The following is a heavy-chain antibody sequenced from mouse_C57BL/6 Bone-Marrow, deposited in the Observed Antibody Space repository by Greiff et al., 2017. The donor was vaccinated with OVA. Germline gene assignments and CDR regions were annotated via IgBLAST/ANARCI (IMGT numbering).Heavy chain of an antibody. CDR2: IYPGDGDT. Sequence: VQLQESGPELVKPGASVKISCKASGYAFSSSWMNWVKQRPGKGLEWIGRIYPGDGDTNYNGKFKGKATLTADKSSSTAYMQLSSLTSEDSAVYFCARAGEECGWGKATTLTV. CDR1: GYAFSSSW. CDR3: ARAGEECG. V-gene: IGHV1-82*01. J-gene: IGHJ2*01.